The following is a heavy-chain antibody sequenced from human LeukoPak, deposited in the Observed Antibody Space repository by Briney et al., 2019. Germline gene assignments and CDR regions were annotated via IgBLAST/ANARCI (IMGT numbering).Heavy chain of an antibody. V-gene: IGHV5-51*01. J-gene: IGHJ5*02. D-gene: IGHD3-3*01. CDR3: ARARGIFGVVRGYNWFDP. Sequence: GESLKISCKGSGYSFTSYWIGWVRQMPGKGLEWMGIIYPGDSDTRYSPSFQGQVTISADKSISTAYLQWSSLKASDTAMYYCARARGIFGVVRGYNWFDPWGQGTLVTVSS. CDR2: IYPGDSDT. CDR1: GYSFTSYW.